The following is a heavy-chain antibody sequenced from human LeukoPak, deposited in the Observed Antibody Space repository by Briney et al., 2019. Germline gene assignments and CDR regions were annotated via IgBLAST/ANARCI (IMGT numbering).Heavy chain of an antibody. CDR1: GGSISSSSYY. V-gene: IGHV4-39*01. CDR3: ARRNYYYGMDV. Sequence: SETLSLTCTVSGGSISSSSYYWGWIRQPPGKGLEWIGSIYYSGSTYYNPSLKSRVTISVDTSKNQFSLKLSSVAAADTAVYYCARRNYYYGMDVWGQGTTVTVSS. J-gene: IGHJ6*02. CDR2: IYYSGST.